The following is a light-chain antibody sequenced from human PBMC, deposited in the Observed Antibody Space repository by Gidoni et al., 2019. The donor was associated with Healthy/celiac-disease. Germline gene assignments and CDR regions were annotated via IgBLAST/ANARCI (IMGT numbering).Light chain of an antibody. CDR2: DAS. V-gene: IGKV1-5*01. J-gene: IGKJ2*01. CDR3: QQYNSYSPYT. CDR1: QSISSW. Sequence: DIQMTQSPSTLSASVVDRVTITCRASQSISSWLSWYQQKPGKAPKLLIYDASSWESGVPSRFSGSGSGTEFNLTISSLQPDDFATYYCQQYNSYSPYTFGQGTKLEIK.